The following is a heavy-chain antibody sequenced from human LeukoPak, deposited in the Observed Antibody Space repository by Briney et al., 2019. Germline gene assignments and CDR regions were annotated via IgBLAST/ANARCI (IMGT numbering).Heavy chain of an antibody. CDR1: GGPISSSSYY. CDR3: ASQVYCSVGSCYSNF. J-gene: IGHJ4*02. CDR2: IYYSGTT. D-gene: IGHD2-15*01. V-gene: IGHV4-39*01. Sequence: SETLSLTCTVSGGPISSSSYYWGWIRQPPGKGLEWVGNIYYSGTTYYNPSLESRVTISEDASKNQISLKLSSVTAADTAVYYCASQVYCSVGSCYSNFWGQGTLVTVSS.